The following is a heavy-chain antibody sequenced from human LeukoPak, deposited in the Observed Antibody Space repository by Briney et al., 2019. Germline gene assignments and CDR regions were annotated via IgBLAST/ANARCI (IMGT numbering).Heavy chain of an antibody. J-gene: IGHJ6*02. V-gene: IGHV3-23*01. CDR2: ISDDSSFT. CDR1: GLVFGKYA. CDR3: AREHYYGMDV. Sequence: GGSLRLSCAASGLVFGKYAMAWVRQAPGKGLECVSIISDDSSFTYYLDSVKGRSTIFRDNSKNSLYLQMNSLRAEDTAVYYCAREHYYGMDVWGQGTTVTVSS.